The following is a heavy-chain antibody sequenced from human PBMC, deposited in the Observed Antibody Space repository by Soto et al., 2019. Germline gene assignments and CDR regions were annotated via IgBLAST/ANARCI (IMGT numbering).Heavy chain of an antibody. CDR3: AKDPEYSSSSLRYNWFDP. D-gene: IGHD6-6*01. V-gene: IGHV3-23*01. CDR1: GFTFSSYA. CDR2: ISGSGGST. Sequence: PWGSIRLSSAASGFTFSSYAMRWFRQTPGKGREGVSAISGSGGSTYYADPVKGRFTISRDNSKNTLYLQMNSLRAEDTAVYYCAKDPEYSSSSLRYNWFDPWGQGTLVTSPQ. J-gene: IGHJ5*02.